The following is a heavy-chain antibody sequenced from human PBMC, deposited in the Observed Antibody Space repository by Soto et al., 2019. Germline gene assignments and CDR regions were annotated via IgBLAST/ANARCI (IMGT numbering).Heavy chain of an antibody. V-gene: IGHV3-23*01. CDR3: AKDYSTVTTDPLSVVLFDY. J-gene: IGHJ4*02. CDR2: ITSDGRT. Sequence: GGSLRLSCAASGFTFSSYAMSWVRQAPWKGLEWVSIITSDGRTYCADSVKGRFTISRDNSKNTVYLQMNSLRAEDTAVYYCAKDYSTVTTDPLSVVLFDYWGQGALVTVS. CDR1: GFTFSSYA. D-gene: IGHD4-17*01.